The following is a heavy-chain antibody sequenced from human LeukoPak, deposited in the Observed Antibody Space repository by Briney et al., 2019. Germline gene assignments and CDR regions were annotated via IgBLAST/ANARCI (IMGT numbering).Heavy chain of an antibody. V-gene: IGHV3-9*01. CDR2: ISWNSGSI. J-gene: IGHJ4*02. D-gene: IGHD1-26*01. CDR3: VRSFYSGSYPFDY. CDR1: GFTFDDYA. Sequence: PGGSLRLSCAASGFTFDDYAMHWVRQAPGKGLEWVSGISWNSGSIGCADSVKGRFTISRDNAKNSLYLQMNSLRAEDTALYYCVRSFYSGSYPFDYWGQGTLVTVSS.